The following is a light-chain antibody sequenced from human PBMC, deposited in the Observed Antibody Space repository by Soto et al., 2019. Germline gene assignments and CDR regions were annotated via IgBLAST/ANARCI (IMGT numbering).Light chain of an antibody. Sequence: EVVLTQSPGTLSLSPGERATLSCRTSQSITSNFLSWFQQKPGQPPRLLLYGASSRATGIPDRFSGSGSGTDFILTISRLEPEDFAVYYCQHYDNTPPSVTFGPGTKVDIK. J-gene: IGKJ3*01. CDR3: QHYDNTPPSVT. V-gene: IGKV3-20*01. CDR1: QSITSNF. CDR2: GAS.